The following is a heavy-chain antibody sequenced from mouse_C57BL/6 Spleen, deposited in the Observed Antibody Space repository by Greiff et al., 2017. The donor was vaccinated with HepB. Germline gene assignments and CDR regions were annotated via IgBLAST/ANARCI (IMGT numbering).Heavy chain of an antibody. V-gene: IGHV1-39*01. Sequence: VQLKESGPELVKPGASVKISCKASGYSFTDYNMNWVKQSNGKSLEWIGVINPNYGTTSYNQKFKGKATLTVDQSSSTAYMQLNSLTSEDSAVYYCARSRIYYDYGYAMDYWGQGTSVTVSS. CDR2: INPNYGTT. D-gene: IGHD2-4*01. J-gene: IGHJ4*01. CDR3: ARSRIYYDYGYAMDY. CDR1: GYSFTDYN.